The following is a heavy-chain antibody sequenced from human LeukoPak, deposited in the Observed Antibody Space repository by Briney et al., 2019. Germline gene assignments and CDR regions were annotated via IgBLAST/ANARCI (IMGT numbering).Heavy chain of an antibody. Sequence: SETLSLTCTVSGDSISSYYCSWIRQPPGKGLEWIGYIYYSGSTNYNPSLKSRVTISVDTSRNQFSLKLSSVTAADTAVYYCARGLWLGDENPPYFDYWGQGILVTVSS. J-gene: IGHJ4*02. CDR3: ARGLWLGDENPPYFDY. CDR2: IYYSGST. V-gene: IGHV4-59*08. CDR1: GDSISSYY. D-gene: IGHD3-10*01.